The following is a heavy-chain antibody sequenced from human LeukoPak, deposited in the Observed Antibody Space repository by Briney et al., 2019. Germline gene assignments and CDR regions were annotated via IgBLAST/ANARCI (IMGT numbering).Heavy chain of an antibody. CDR1: GYSISSGYY. J-gene: IGHJ4*02. D-gene: IGHD3-10*01. V-gene: IGHV4-38-2*02. CDR3: ARQTVMVRGVISHYFDY. Sequence: SETLSLTCTVSGYSISSGYYWGWIRQPPGKGLEWIATIFHSGLTHYNPSLEGRVTISVDTSRSQLSLKLRSATAADTAVYYCARQTVMVRGVISHYFDYWGQGTLVTVSS. CDR2: IFHSGLT.